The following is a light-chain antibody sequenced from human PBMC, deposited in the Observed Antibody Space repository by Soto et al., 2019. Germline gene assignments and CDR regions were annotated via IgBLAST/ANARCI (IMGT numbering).Light chain of an antibody. V-gene: IGKV1-39*01. Sequence: DIQMTQSPSSLSASVGDRVTITCRASQSISSYLNWYQQKPGKAPKLLIYAASSLQSGVPSRFSGSGSGTYFTLTISSLQPADFATYYCQQSYSTLWTFGQGTKVEIK. CDR1: QSISSY. CDR3: QQSYSTLWT. J-gene: IGKJ1*01. CDR2: AAS.